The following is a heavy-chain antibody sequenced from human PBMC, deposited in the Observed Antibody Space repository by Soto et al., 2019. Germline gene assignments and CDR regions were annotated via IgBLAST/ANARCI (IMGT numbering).Heavy chain of an antibody. CDR1: GYTFTSYG. J-gene: IGHJ6*02. CDR3: ARVPLIAVAGTIHYYYGMDV. V-gene: IGHV1-18*01. D-gene: IGHD6-19*01. Sequence: GASVKVSCKASGYTFTSYGISWVRQAPGQGLEWMGWISAYNGNTNYAQKLQGRVTMTTDTSTSTAYMELRSLRSDDTAVYYCARVPLIAVAGTIHYYYGMDVWGQGTTVTVS. CDR2: ISAYNGNT.